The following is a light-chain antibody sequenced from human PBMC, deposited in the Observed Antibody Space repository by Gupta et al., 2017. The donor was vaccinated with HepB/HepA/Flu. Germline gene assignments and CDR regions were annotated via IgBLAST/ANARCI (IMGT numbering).Light chain of an antibody. Sequence: QAVLTQPSSLSASPGASASLTCTLRSGINVGTYRIYWYQQKPGSPPQYHLRYKSDSDKQQGSGVPSRFSGSKDASDNAGILLISGLQSEDDAYYYCMIWHSSAVVFGGGTKLTVL. J-gene: IGLJ2*01. CDR3: MIWHSSAVV. CDR1: SGINVGTYR. V-gene: IGLV5-45*02. CDR2: YKSDSDK.